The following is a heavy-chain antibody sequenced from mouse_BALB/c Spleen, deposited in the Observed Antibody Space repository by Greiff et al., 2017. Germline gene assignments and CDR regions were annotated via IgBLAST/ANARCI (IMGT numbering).Heavy chain of an antibody. D-gene: IGHD2-3*01. CDR1: GFAFSRYW. Sequence: EVKLLESGGGLVQPGGSLKLSCAASGFAFSRYWMSWVRQAPGKGLEWIGEINPDSSTINYTPSLKDKFIISRDNAKNTLYLQMSKVRSEDTALYYCARPEDGYYVGYFDVWGAGTTVTVSA. CDR2: INPDSSTI. J-gene: IGHJ1*01. CDR3: ARPEDGYYVGYFDV. V-gene: IGHV4-1*02.